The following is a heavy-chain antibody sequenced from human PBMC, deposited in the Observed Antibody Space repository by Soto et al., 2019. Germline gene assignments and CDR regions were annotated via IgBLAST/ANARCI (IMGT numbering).Heavy chain of an antibody. CDR2: VYPGDSDT. CDR1: GYSFTTYW. J-gene: IGHJ4*02. Sequence: PGESLKISCKGSGYSFTTYWIAWVRQMPGKGLEWMGIVYPGDSDTRYSPSFQGQVTISADKSTSTAYLQWSSLKASDTAMYYCARRLSPLDPYYFDYWGQGTLVTVSS. CDR3: ARRLSPLDPYYFDY. V-gene: IGHV5-51*01.